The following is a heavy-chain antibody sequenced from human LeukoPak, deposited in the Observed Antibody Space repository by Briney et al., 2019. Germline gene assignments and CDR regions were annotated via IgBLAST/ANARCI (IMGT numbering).Heavy chain of an antibody. Sequence: GGSLRLSCAASGFTFSSYAMHWVRQAPGKGLEWVAVISYDGSNKYYADSVKGRFTISRDNSKNTLYLQMDSLRAEDTAVYYCARARSSYGYGDAFDIWGQGTMVTVSS. D-gene: IGHD5-18*01. CDR1: GFTFSSYA. V-gene: IGHV3-30*04. CDR2: ISYDGSNK. J-gene: IGHJ3*02. CDR3: ARARSSYGYGDAFDI.